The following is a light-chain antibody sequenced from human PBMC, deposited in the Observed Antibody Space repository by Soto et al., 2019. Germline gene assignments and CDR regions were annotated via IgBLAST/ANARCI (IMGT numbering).Light chain of an antibody. CDR1: QSVSSNY. Sequence: EIVLTQSPGTLSLSPGERATLSCRASQSVSSNYLAWYQQKPGQAPRLLIYGASSRATGIPDRFSGSGSGTDFTLTISRLEPEAFAVYYCQQYGGSPRVTFGGGTKVEIK. V-gene: IGKV3-20*01. CDR3: QQYGGSPRVT. CDR2: GAS. J-gene: IGKJ4*01.